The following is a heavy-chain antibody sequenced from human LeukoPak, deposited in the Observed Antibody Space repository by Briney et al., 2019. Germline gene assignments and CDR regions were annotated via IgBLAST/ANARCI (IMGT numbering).Heavy chain of an antibody. V-gene: IGHV1-69*05. Sequence: SVKVSCKASGGSFRSSTFAWVRQAPGRGLEWMGGIVPIFGAPNYAQEFQDRATITTDESTSTVYMELSSLISEDTAMYYCARGPLHVALSSRPLKWLDPWGQGSLVTVSS. CDR3: ARGPLHVALSSRPLKWLDP. CDR1: GGSFRSST. D-gene: IGHD6-6*01. J-gene: IGHJ5*02. CDR2: IVPIFGAP.